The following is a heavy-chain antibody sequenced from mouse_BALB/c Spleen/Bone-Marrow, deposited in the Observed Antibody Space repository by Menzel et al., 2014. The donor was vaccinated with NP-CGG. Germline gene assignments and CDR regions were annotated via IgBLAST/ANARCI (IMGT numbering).Heavy chain of an antibody. CDR3: ARSGYGYYAMDY. D-gene: IGHD2-2*01. J-gene: IGHJ4*01. V-gene: IGHV1-9*01. CDR2: ILPGGGST. Sequence: VKLMESGAELMKPGASVKISCKATGYTFXNYWIEWIKQRPGHGLEWIGEILPGGGSTKYNEKFKDKATFTADTSSXTAYMQLSSLTSEDSAVYYCARSGYGYYAMDYWGQGTSVTVSS. CDR1: GYTFXNYW.